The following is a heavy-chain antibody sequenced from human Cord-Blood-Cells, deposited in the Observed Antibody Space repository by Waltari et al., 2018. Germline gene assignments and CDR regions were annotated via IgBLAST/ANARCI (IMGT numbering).Heavy chain of an antibody. CDR2: ISYDGSNK. CDR1: GFTFSSYA. D-gene: IGHD6-19*01. Sequence: QVQLVESGGGVVQPGRSLRLSCAASGFTFSSYAMHWVRPAPGKGLEWVAVISYDGSNKYYADSVKGRFTISRDNSKNTLYLQMNSLRAEDTAVYYCATHRGGAVAAEYFQHWGQGTLVTVSS. V-gene: IGHV3-30*04. CDR3: ATHRGGAVAAEYFQH. J-gene: IGHJ1*01.